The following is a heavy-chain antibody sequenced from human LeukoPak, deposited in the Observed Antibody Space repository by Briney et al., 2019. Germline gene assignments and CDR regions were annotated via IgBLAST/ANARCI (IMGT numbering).Heavy chain of an antibody. V-gene: IGHV3-48*03. J-gene: IGHJ3*02. CDR2: IGSDSDTI. CDR3: ARGRDGYNLVDAFDI. CDR1: GFTFGSYE. Sequence: GGSLRLSCEASGFTFGSYEMTWVRQAPGKGLEWVSYIGSDSDTIYADSLKGRFTISGDNAKNSLYLQMNSLRAEDTAVYYCARGRDGYNLVDAFDIWGQGIMVTVSS. D-gene: IGHD5-24*01.